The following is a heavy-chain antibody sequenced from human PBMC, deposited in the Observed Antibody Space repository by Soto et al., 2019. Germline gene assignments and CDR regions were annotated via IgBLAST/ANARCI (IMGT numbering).Heavy chain of an antibody. V-gene: IGHV3-21*01. CDR1: GFTFSSYS. J-gene: IGHJ4*02. D-gene: IGHD4-17*01. CDR3: ARETGYGDYSPGY. Sequence: EVQLVESGGGLGKPGGSLRLSCAACGFTFSSYSMNWVRQAPGKGLEWVSSISSSSSYIYYADAVKGRFTISRDNAKNSLYLQMNSLRAEDTAVYYCARETGYGDYSPGYWGQGTLVTVSS. CDR2: ISSSSSYI.